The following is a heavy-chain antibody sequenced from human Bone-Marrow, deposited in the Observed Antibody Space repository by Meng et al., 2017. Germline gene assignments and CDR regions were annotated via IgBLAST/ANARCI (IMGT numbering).Heavy chain of an antibody. CDR2: ISGDST. J-gene: IGHJ3*02. CDR1: GFTVSSNE. V-gene: IGHV3-38-3*01. D-gene: IGHD5-24*01. Sequence: GGSLRLSCAASGFTVSSNEMSWVRQAPGKGLEWVSSISGDSTYYADSGKGRFTISRDNSKNTLYLQMNSLRAEDTAVYYCARAEMATIGYDAFDIWGQGTMVTVSS. CDR3: ARAEMATIGYDAFDI.